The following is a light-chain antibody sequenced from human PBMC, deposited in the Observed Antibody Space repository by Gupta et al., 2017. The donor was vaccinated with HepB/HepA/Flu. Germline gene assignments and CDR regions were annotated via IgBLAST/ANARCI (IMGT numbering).Light chain of an antibody. CDR3: ATWDDRLIAGV. J-gene: IGLJ3*02. Sequence: QPVLTQPPSGSGPPGQRFTISCSGSNSNIGTNSVKWYQQLPGAAPKLLLYSNDQRPSGVPDRFSGSKSATSASLAISGLQSEDEGDYYCATWDDRLIAGVFGGGTALTVL. V-gene: IGLV1-44*01. CDR1: NSNIGTNS. CDR2: SND.